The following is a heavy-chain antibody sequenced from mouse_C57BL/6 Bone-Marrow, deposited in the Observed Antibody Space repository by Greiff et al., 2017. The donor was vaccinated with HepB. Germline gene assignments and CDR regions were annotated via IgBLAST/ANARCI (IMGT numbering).Heavy chain of an antibody. CDR1: GYTFTSYG. D-gene: IGHD2-3*01. CDR3: ARGAIYDGYSLFAY. CDR2: IYPRSGNT. J-gene: IGHJ3*01. Sequence: VKLMESGAELARPGASVKLSCKASGYTFTSYGISWVKQRTGQGLEWIGEIYPRSGNTYYNEKFKGKATLTADKSSSTAYMELRSLTSEDSAVYFCARGAIYDGYSLFAYWGQGTLVTVSA. V-gene: IGHV1-81*01.